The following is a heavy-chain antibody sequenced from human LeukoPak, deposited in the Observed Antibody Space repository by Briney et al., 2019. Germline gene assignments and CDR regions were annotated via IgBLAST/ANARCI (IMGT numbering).Heavy chain of an antibody. J-gene: IGHJ3*02. V-gene: IGHV1-69*06. Sequence: SVKVSCKASGGTFSSYAISWVRQAPGQGLEWMGGIIPIFGTTNYAQKFQDRVTITADKSTSTAYMELSSLRSEDTAVYYCARDYGANIAFDIWGQGTMVTVSS. CDR2: IIPIFGTT. CDR1: GGTFSSYA. CDR3: ARDYGANIAFDI. D-gene: IGHD2/OR15-2a*01.